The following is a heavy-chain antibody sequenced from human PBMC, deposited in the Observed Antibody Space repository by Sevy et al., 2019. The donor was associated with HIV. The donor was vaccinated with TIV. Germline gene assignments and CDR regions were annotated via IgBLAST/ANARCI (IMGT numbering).Heavy chain of an antibody. CDR2: IYYSGST. V-gene: IGHV4-31*03. Sequence: SETLSLTCTVSGGSISSGGYYWSWIRQHPGKGLEWIGYIYYSGSTYYNPSLKSRVTISVDTSKHQFSLKLSSVTAAETAVYYCAREGGSDRLYYYGSGSHSPSARYYYGMDVWGQGTTVTVSS. CDR3: AREGGSDRLYYYGSGSHSPSARYYYGMDV. D-gene: IGHD3-10*01. J-gene: IGHJ6*02. CDR1: GGSISSGGYY.